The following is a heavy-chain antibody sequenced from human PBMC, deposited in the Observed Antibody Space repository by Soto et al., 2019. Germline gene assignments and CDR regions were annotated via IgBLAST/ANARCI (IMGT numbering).Heavy chain of an antibody. D-gene: IGHD1-7*01. CDR1: GFTFRNHG. Sequence: GGSLRLSCVASGFTFRNHGMHWVRQAPGKGLEWVAVISYDGSNKYYADSVKGRFTISIDNSKNTLYLQMNSLRAEDTAVYYCARGPGTTAGLLDPWGQGTLVTVSS. J-gene: IGHJ5*02. CDR3: ARGPGTTAGLLDP. V-gene: IGHV3-30*03. CDR2: ISYDGSNK.